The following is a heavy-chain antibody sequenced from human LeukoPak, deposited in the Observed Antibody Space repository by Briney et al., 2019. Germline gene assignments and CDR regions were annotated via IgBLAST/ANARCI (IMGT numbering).Heavy chain of an antibody. CDR3: ARDEHQYYSESSGRFDF. CDR2: IKQDGSEK. V-gene: IGHV3-7*04. Sequence: GGSLRLSCVASGFTFSFYWMAWVRQAPGKGLEWVANIKQDGSEKYYVDSARGRFTISRDNAKNSLYLQMNSLRAEDTAVYYCARDEHQYYSESSGRFDFWGQGVLVTASS. CDR1: GFTFSFYW. D-gene: IGHD3-22*01. J-gene: IGHJ4*02.